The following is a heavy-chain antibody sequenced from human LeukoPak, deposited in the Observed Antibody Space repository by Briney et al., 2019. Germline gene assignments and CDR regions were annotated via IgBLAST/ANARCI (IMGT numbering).Heavy chain of an antibody. CDR1: GFTFSSYW. CDR2: IKRDGSEK. CDR3: ARFSSGPNGFDI. V-gene: IGHV3-7*01. D-gene: IGHD3-22*01. J-gene: IGHJ3*02. Sequence: GGTLRLSCAASGFTFSSYWMSWVRQAPGKGLEWVANIKRDGSEKKYVDSVKGRFTISRDNAKNSLYLQMNSLRVEDTAVYYCARFSSGPNGFDIWGQGTMVTVSS.